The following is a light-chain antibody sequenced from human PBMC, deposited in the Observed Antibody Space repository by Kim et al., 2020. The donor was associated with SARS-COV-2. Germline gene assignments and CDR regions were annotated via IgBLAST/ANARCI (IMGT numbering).Light chain of an antibody. CDR3: KAWDSSTFYV. V-gene: IGLV3-1*01. J-gene: IGLJ1*01. Sequence: SYELTQPPSVSVSPGQTASISCSGDSLGNKYVCWYQQKAGQSPLLVIYENDNRPSGIPERFSGSNSGNTATLTITGTQATDEADYYCKAWDSSTFYVFGTGTKVTVL. CDR2: END. CDR1: SLGNKY.